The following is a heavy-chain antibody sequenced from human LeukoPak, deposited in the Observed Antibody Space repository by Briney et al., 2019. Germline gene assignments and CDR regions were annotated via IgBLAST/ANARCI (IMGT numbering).Heavy chain of an antibody. CDR1: GYTFTSYD. D-gene: IGHD1-26*01. CDR2: MNPNSGNT. J-gene: IGHJ6*03. CDR3: ASQNYSGSPDPYDYYYMDV. Sequence: ASVKVSCKASGYTFTSYDINWVRQATGQGLEWMGWMNPNSGNTGYAQKFQGRVTITADKSTSTAYMELSSLRSEDTAVYYCASQNYSGSPDPYDYYYMDVWGKGTTVTVSS. V-gene: IGHV1-8*03.